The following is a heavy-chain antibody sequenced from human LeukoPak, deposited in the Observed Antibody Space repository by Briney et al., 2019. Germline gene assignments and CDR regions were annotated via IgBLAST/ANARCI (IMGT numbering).Heavy chain of an antibody. CDR2: IYAGDSDT. D-gene: IGHD6-19*01. V-gene: IGHV5-51*01. CDR3: ARSPGDNSGWDLDC. Sequence: GESLQISSQGSGYGFTSYWIGWVRPMPGKGLEWMGIIYAGDSDTRYSPSFQGQVTISADKSISTAYLQWSSLKASDTAMYYCARSPGDNSGWDLDCWGQGTLVTVSS. J-gene: IGHJ4*02. CDR1: GYGFTSYW.